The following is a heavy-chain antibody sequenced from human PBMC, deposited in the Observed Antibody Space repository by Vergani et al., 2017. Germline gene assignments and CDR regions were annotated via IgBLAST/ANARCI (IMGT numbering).Heavy chain of an antibody. J-gene: IGHJ3*02. V-gene: IGHV4-39*07. D-gene: IGHD1-26*01. Sequence: QVQLQESGPGLVKPSETLSLTCTVSNDSVSNTFYYWGWIRQTPGKGLEWIGSIYYSGNTYYNPSLNSRLTMSVDTSKNQFSLKLNSMTAADTAVYYCARRPTWELGAFDIWGQGTLVTVSS. CDR2: IYYSGNT. CDR3: ARRPTWELGAFDI. CDR1: NDSVSNTFYY.